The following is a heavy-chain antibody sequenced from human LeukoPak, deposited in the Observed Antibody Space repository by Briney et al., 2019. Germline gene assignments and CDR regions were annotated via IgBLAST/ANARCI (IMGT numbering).Heavy chain of an antibody. V-gene: IGHV4-34*01. CDR3: ARGGLYGSGSYYPSRY. CDR2: MNHSGST. J-gene: IGHJ4*02. CDR1: GGSFSGYY. D-gene: IGHD3-10*01. Sequence: PSETLSLTCAVYGGSFSGYYWSWIRQPPGKGLEWIGEMNHSGSTNYNPSLKSRVTISVDTSKNQFSLKLSSVTAADTAVYYCARGGLYGSGSYYPSRYWGQGTLVTVSS.